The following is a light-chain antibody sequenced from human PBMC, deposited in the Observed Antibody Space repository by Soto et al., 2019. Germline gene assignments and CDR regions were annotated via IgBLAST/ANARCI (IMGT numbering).Light chain of an antibody. CDR3: LQDYNSPRT. CDR1: QSISSW. J-gene: IGKJ1*01. V-gene: IGKV1-5*01. CDR2: DAS. Sequence: DLQMTQSPSPLSASVGRRLNPTCRASQSISSWLDWYQQQPGKAPKLLIDDASSLERGVPSRCSGSGAGTDGTRTISSLQPEDVATYYCLQDYNSPRTFGQGTKVDIK.